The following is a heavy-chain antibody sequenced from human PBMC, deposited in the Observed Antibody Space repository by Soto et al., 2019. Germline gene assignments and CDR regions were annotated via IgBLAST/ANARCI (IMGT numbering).Heavy chain of an antibody. J-gene: IGHJ4*02. CDR1: GFTFSSYA. D-gene: IGHD4-17*01. V-gene: IGHV3-30*14. CDR3: AKGLGSFDGDYNYFDY. CDR2: ISYDGSNK. Sequence: QVQLVESGGGVVQPGRSLRLSCAASGFTFSSYAMHWVRQAPGKGLEWVAVISYDGSNKYYADSVKGRFTISRDNSKNXLYLQMNSLRAEDTAVYYCAKGLGSFDGDYNYFDYWGQGTLVTVSS.